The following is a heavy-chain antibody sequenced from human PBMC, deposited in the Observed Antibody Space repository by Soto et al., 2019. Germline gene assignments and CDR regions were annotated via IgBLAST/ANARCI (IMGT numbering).Heavy chain of an antibody. CDR2: IYESGRT. V-gene: IGHV4-38-2*02. D-gene: IGHD5-12*01. CDR1: GYSINSGYF. J-gene: IGHJ4*02. Sequence: SETLSLTCAVSGYSINSGYFWGWIRQPPGKGLEWIGTIYESGRTYYNPSLKSRVTMSVDTSKNQFTLRLASVTAADTAVYYCARDVDIVMELDHWGQGTPVTVSS. CDR3: ARDVDIVMELDH.